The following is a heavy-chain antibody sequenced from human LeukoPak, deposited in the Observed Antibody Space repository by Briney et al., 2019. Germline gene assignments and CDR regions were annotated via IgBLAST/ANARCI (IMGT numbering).Heavy chain of an antibody. D-gene: IGHD3-22*01. CDR2: INPSGGST. CDR3: ARDKGWYDSSGYYYVGVLGD. CDR1: GYTFTSYY. V-gene: IGHV1-46*01. Sequence: ASVKVSCKASGYTFTSYYMHWVRQAPGQGLEWMGIINPSGGSTSYAQKLQGRVTMTRDTSTSTVYMELSSLRSEDTAVYYCARDKGWYDSSGYYYVGVLGDWGQGTLVTVSS. J-gene: IGHJ4*02.